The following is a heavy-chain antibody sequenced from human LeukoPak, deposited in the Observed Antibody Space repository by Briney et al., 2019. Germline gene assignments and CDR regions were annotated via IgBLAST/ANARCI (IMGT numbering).Heavy chain of an antibody. CDR2: INHSGST. D-gene: IGHD5-12*01. V-gene: IGHV4-34*01. Sequence: PSETLSLTCAVYGGSFSGYYWSWIRQPPGKGLEWIGEINHSGSTNYNPSLKSRVTISVDTSKNQFSLKLSSVTAADTAVYYCAGDRPIVATVDNEGVDYWGQGTLVTVSS. J-gene: IGHJ4*02. CDR1: GGSFSGYY. CDR3: AGDRPIVATVDNEGVDY.